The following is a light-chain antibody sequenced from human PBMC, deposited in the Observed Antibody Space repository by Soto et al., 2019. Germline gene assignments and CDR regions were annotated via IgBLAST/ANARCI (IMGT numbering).Light chain of an antibody. CDR3: QQYNNWPTWT. J-gene: IGKJ1*01. CDR1: QSIARN. CDR2: DAS. Sequence: EIVMTQSPATLSVSPGERTTLSCRAGQSIARNLAWYQQKPGQASRLLIYDASTRATGIPARFSGSGSGTEFTLTISSLQSEDFAVYFCQQYNNWPTWTFGQGTKVEIK. V-gene: IGKV3-15*01.